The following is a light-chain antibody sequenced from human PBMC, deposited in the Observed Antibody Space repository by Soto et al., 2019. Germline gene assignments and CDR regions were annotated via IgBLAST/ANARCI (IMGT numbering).Light chain of an antibody. CDR1: RSVSSSY. CDR2: GTS. V-gene: IGKV3-20*01. J-gene: IGKJ1*01. Sequence: EILMTQSPATLSVSPGERATLSCRASRSVSSSYLGWYQQKVGQTPRLLIYGTSSRATGIPDRFSGSGSGTDFTLTITRLEPEDSAVYYCQQYVSPPWTFGQGTKVDIK. CDR3: QQYVSPPWT.